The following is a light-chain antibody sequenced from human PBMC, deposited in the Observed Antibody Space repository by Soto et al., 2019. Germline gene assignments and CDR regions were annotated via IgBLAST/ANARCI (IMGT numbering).Light chain of an antibody. J-gene: IGKJ5*01. CDR2: EVS. CDR1: QSLQSHGKTH. V-gene: IGKV2D-29*01. CDR3: MQNVHLPFT. Sequence: DIVMTQSPLSLSVTPGQPASISCKSSQSLQSHGKTHLYWYFQKAGQPPQLLIYEVSNRFSGVPDRFGGSGSGTEFTLKFSRVEAEDVGVYFCMQNVHLPFTLGQGTRLEIK.